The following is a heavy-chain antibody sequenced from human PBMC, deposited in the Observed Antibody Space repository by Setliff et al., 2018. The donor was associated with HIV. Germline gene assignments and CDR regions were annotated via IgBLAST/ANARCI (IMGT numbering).Heavy chain of an antibody. D-gene: IGHD3-22*01. CDR2: IYSSGST. J-gene: IGHJ3*02. CDR1: GGSISSSSYY. Sequence: SETMSLTCTVAGGSISSSSYYWGWIRQPPGKGLELIGSIYSSGSTYYNPSLKSRVTISVDTSKNQFSLKLNSVTAADTAVYHCARGDTYYHDSSGYVKSALDCFDIWGQGTMVTVSS. CDR3: ARGDTYYHDSSGYVKSALDCFDI. V-gene: IGHV4-39*01.